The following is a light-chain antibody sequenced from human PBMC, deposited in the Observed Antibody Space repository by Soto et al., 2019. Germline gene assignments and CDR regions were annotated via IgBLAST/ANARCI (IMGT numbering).Light chain of an antibody. J-gene: IGKJ2*01. Sequence: EIVLTQSPGTLSLSPGERATLSCRASQSVSSSYLAWYQQKPGQAPRLLIYGASSRATGIPDRFSGSGSGXXXXXXXXXXXXXXFAVYYCQQYGSSPHTXGQXXKLEIX. CDR1: QSVSSSY. CDR3: QQYGSSPHT. CDR2: GAS. V-gene: IGKV3-20*01.